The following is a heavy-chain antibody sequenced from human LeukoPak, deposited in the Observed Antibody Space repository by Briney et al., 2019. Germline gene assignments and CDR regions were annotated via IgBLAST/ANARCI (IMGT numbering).Heavy chain of an antibody. J-gene: IGHJ4*02. D-gene: IGHD3-22*01. CDR1: GFTFSNYA. CDR2: ISGSGDST. CDR3: ARDAYYYDSSGPGDY. V-gene: IGHV3-23*01. Sequence: GGSLRLSCAASGFTFSNYAMRWVRQAPGKGLEWVSGISGSGDSTHYADSVKGRFTISRDNSKNTLYLQMNSLRAEDTAVYYCARDAYYYDSSGPGDYWGQGTLVTVSS.